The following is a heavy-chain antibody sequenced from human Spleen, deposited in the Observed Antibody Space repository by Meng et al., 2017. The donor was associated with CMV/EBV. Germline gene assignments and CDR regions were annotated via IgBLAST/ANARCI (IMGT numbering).Heavy chain of an antibody. CDR2: VYDSGGT. CDR3: AREFHSSGYRWFDP. V-gene: IGHV4-59*01. CDR1: GGSFSGYY. J-gene: IGHJ5*02. Sequence: SETLSLTCAVYGGSFSGYYWSWIRQPPGKGLEWVGYVYDSGGTNYNPSLKSRVTISVDTSKNQFSLKLSSVTAADTAVYYCAREFHSSGYRWFDPWGQGTLVTVSS. D-gene: IGHD3-22*01.